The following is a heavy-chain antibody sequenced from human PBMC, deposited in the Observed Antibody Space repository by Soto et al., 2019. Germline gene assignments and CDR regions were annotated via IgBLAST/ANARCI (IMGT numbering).Heavy chain of an antibody. CDR1: GDSVSSNSAA. Sequence: KQSQTLSLTCAISGDSVSSNSAAWNWIRQSPSRGLEWLGRTYYRSKWYNDYAVSVKSRITINPDTSKNQFSLQLNSVTPEDTAVYYCARGWYSSSSYYYYDMDVWGKGTTVTVSS. V-gene: IGHV6-1*01. CDR2: TYYRSKWYN. J-gene: IGHJ6*03. D-gene: IGHD6-6*01. CDR3: ARGWYSSSSYYYYDMDV.